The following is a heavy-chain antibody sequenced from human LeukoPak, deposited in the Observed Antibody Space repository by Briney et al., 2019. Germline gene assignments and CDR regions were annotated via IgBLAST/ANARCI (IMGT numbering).Heavy chain of an antibody. J-gene: IGHJ3*02. Sequence: GGSLRLSCVASEFTFSSYNINWVRQAPGKGLEWVSSISSSSTYIYYADSVKGRFTISRDNAKNSLYLQMNSLRAEDTAVYYCARDLTSFAFDIWGQGTMVTVSS. D-gene: IGHD2/OR15-2a*01. CDR1: EFTFSSYN. V-gene: IGHV3-21*01. CDR3: ARDLTSFAFDI. CDR2: ISSSSTYI.